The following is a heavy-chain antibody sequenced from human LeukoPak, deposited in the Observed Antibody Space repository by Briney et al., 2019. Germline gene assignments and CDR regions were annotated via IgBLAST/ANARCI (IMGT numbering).Heavy chain of an antibody. J-gene: IGHJ3*02. Sequence: PGGSLRLSCAASGFTFSSYAMSWVRQAPGKGLEWVSAISGSGGSTYYADSVKGRFTISRDNSKNTLYLQMNSLRAEDTAVYYCANAIVVVIQSDAFDIWGQGTMVTVSS. D-gene: IGHD3-22*01. V-gene: IGHV3-23*01. CDR1: GFTFSSYA. CDR2: ISGSGGST. CDR3: ANAIVVVIQSDAFDI.